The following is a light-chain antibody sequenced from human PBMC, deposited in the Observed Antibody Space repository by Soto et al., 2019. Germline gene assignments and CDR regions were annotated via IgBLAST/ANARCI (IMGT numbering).Light chain of an antibody. CDR3: QSYDSSLSGYV. CDR1: SSNIGAGYD. J-gene: IGLJ1*01. CDR2: GNS. Sequence: QSVLTQPPSVSGAPGQRVTISCTGSSSNIGAGYDVHWYQQLPGTAPKLLIYGNSNRPSGVPDRFSGSKSGTSASLAINGLQAEDEADYYCQSYDSSLSGYVFXTGTKVTV. V-gene: IGLV1-40*01.